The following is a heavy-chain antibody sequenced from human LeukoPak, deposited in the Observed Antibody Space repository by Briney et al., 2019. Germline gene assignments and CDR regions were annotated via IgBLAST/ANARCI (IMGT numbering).Heavy chain of an antibody. V-gene: IGHV4-34*01. J-gene: IGHJ6*02. CDR3: ARDRKLELRSYYYYGMDV. Sequence: SETLSLTCAVYGGSFSGYFWSWIRQPPGKGLEWIGEINHSGSTNYNPSLKSRVTISVDTSKNQFSLKLSSVTAADTAVYYCARDRKLELRSYYYYGMDVWGQGTTVTVSS. D-gene: IGHD1-7*01. CDR1: GGSFSGYF. CDR2: INHSGST.